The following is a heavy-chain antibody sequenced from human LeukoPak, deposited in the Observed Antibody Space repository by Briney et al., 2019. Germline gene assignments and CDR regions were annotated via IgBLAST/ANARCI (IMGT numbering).Heavy chain of an antibody. D-gene: IGHD5-12*01. CDR1: GLTFSDAW. V-gene: IGHV3-15*01. CDR2: IRNDRIT. J-gene: IGHJ4*02. CDR3: TTMATIFTVDY. Sequence: GESLRLSCVLSGLTFSDAWMSWVRHAPGKGMERVGRIRNDRITDYAAPVQGRFSISREKSKNTIYLQMNSLRTADTGMSFCTTMATIFTVDYWGQGNPVTVSS.